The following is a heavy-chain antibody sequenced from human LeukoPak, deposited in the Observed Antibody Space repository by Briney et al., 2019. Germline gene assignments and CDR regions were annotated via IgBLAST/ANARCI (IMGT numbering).Heavy chain of an antibody. CDR1: GASISNSY. Sequence: SETLSLICTVSGASISNSYWSWIRQPAGKGLEWIGRIYITGSTNYNPSLKSRVTMSVDASKNQFSLNLSSVTAADTAVYFCASPRGDDSGGYYTWYFHHWGQGILVTVSS. CDR3: ASPRGDDSGGYYTWYFHH. V-gene: IGHV4-4*07. J-gene: IGHJ1*01. D-gene: IGHD3-22*01. CDR2: IYITGST.